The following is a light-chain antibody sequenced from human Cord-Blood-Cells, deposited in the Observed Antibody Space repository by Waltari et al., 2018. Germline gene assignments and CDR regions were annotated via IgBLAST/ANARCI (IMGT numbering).Light chain of an antibody. CDR3: SSYTSSSTLV. J-gene: IGLJ2*01. CDR1: RSHVGGYNY. CDR2: DVS. Sequence: QSALTQPASVSGSPGRSITISCTGTRSHVGGYNYASWYQHHPGKAPKLMIYDVSKRPPGVSNRFADSKSGNTASLTISGLQAEDEADYYGSSYTSSSTLVFGGGTKLTVL. V-gene: IGLV2-14*03.